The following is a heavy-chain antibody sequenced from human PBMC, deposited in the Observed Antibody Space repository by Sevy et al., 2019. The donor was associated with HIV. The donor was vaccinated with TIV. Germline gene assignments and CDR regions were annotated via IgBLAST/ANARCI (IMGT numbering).Heavy chain of an antibody. CDR1: GFTVSSNY. D-gene: IGHD3-10*01. Sequence: GGSLRLSCAASGFTVSSNYMSWVRQAPGKGLEWVSVIYSGGSTDYADSVKGRFTISRDNSKNTLYLQMNSLRAEDTAVYYCARARGTGSYYNNDYWGQGTLVTVSS. V-gene: IGHV3-53*01. J-gene: IGHJ4*02. CDR2: IYSGGST. CDR3: ARARGTGSYYNNDY.